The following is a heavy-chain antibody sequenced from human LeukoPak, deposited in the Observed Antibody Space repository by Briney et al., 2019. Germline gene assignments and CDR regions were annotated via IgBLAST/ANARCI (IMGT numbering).Heavy chain of an antibody. J-gene: IGHJ4*02. CDR3: ARTNYYDSSGYYSLDY. CDR1: GGSFSGYY. CDR2: INHSGST. V-gene: IGHV4-34*01. Sequence: SETLSLTCAVSGGSFSGYYWSWIRQPPGKGLEWVGEINHSGSTNYNPSLKSRVTISVGTSKNQFSLKLSSATAADTAFYYCARTNYYDSSGYYSLDYWGQGTLVTVSS. D-gene: IGHD3-22*01.